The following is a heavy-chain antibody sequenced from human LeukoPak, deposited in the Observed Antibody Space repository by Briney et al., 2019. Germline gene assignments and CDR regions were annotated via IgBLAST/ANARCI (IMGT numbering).Heavy chain of an antibody. CDR1: GFTFSSYS. CDR3: ARGADGVSSNSRGWFDP. J-gene: IGHJ5*02. CDR2: ISTSSSYI. Sequence: GGSLRLSCAASGFTFSSYSMNWIRQAPGKGLEWVSSISTSSSYIYYADSVKGRFTISRDNARNSLYLQMNTLRAEDTAVYSCARGADGVSSNSRGWFDPWGQGTLVTVSS. V-gene: IGHV3-21*01. D-gene: IGHD2-15*01.